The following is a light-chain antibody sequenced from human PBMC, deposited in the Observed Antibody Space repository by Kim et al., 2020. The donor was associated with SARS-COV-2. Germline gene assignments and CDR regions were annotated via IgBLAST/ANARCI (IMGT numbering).Light chain of an antibody. CDR2: RVS. CDR1: QSISRF. CDR3: QQGHSAPYT. J-gene: IGKJ2*01. Sequence: SASVGDTVTITCRASQSISRFLVWYQQRPGKAPKVVIYRVSSLQSGVPSRFSGSGSGTDFTLTITSLQPEDFATYSCQQGHSAPYTFGQGTKLEI. V-gene: IGKV1-39*01.